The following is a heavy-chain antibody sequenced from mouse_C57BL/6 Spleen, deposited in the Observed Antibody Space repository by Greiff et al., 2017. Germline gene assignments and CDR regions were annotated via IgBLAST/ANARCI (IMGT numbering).Heavy chain of an antibody. J-gene: IGHJ3*01. CDR1: GFSLTSYG. D-gene: IGHD4-1*01. CDR2: IWSGGST. V-gene: IGHV2-2*01. Sequence: VQLQQSGPGLVQPSQSLSITCTVSGFSLTSYGVHWVRQSPGKGLEWLGVIWSGGSTDYNAAFISRLSISKDNSKSQVFFKMNSLQADDTAIYYCASPPTAVTGTPFAYWGQGTLVTVSA. CDR3: ASPPTAVTGTPFAY.